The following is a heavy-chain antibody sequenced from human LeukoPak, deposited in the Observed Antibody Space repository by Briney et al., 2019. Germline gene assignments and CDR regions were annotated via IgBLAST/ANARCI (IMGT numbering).Heavy chain of an antibody. CDR1: GFTFSSYG. J-gene: IGHJ4*02. Sequence: GGSLRLSCAASGFTFSSYGMHWVRQAPGKGLEWVAVIWYDGSNKYYADSVKGRFTISRDNSKNTLYLQMNSLRAEDTAVYYCARDSLYGSGYYGYWGQGTLVTVSS. CDR3: ARDSLYGSGYYGY. CDR2: IWYDGSNK. V-gene: IGHV3-30*19. D-gene: IGHD3-22*01.